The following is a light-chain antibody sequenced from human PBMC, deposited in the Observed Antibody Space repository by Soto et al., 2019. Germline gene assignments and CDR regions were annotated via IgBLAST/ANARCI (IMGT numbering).Light chain of an antibody. J-gene: IGKJ1*01. CDR1: QSVSSSY. CDR3: RQYGSTSGT. Sequence: EIVLTQSPDTLSLSPGERATLSCRASQSVSSSYLAWYQQKPGQAPRLLIYGASRRATGIPDRFSGSGSGTAFTLTISRMEPEYFAVYYCRQYGSTSGTFGQGTKMEIK. CDR2: GAS. V-gene: IGKV3-20*01.